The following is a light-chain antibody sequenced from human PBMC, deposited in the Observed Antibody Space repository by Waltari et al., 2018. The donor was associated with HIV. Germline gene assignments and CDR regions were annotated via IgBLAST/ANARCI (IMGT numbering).Light chain of an antibody. CDR1: QSIGSY. CDR3: HQRSNWPLT. V-gene: IGKV3-11*01. CDR2: DSS. Sequence: EIVLTQSPATLSLSPGKRATLSCTASQSIGSYLAWYQQKPGQAPRLLIYDSSNRASGIPARFSGSGSGTDFTLTIRSLEPEDFAVYYCHQRSNWPLTFGGGTKVEI. J-gene: IGKJ4*01.